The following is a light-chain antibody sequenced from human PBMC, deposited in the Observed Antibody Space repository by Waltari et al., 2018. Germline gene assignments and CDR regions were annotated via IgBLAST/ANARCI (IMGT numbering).Light chain of an antibody. CDR1: GLRISY. J-gene: IGLJ2*01. CDR2: GKD. Sequence: SSELTQDPAVSVALGPTVRIPCPGDGLRISYASWYQQRPGQAPILVIYGKDNRPSGIPDRFSGSSSGNTASLTITGAQAEDEADYYCNSRDSSGDQPVIFGGGTKLTVL. V-gene: IGLV3-19*01. CDR3: NSRDSSGDQPVI.